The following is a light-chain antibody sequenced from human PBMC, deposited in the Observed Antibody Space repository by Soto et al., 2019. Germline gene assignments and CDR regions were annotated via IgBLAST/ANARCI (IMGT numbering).Light chain of an antibody. V-gene: IGKV1-5*01. J-gene: IGKJ1*01. CDR2: DAS. Sequence: IQMSQSPSTLSASVGHRLTITCRASQNIETGLAWYQQKPGKAPNLLIYDASTLESGVSSRFSGSGSGTEFTLTISSLQPDDIATYYCQHYYSYSGTFGQGTKVDIK. CDR3: QHYYSYSGT. CDR1: QNIETG.